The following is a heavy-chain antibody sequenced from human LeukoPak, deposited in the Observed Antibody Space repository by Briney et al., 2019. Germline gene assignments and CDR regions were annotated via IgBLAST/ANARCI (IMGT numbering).Heavy chain of an antibody. J-gene: IGHJ5*01. D-gene: IGHD4-17*01. Sequence: GGSLRLSCAASGFTFSSYAMHWVRQAPGKGLEWVAVIRYDGSDKYYGDSVKGRFTISRDNSKNTLYLQMNSLRPEDTAVYYCAKDWALYRDYVAYLESWGQGTLVTVSS. CDR1: GFTFSSYA. CDR2: IRYDGSDK. V-gene: IGHV3-30*18. CDR3: AKDWALYRDYVAYLES.